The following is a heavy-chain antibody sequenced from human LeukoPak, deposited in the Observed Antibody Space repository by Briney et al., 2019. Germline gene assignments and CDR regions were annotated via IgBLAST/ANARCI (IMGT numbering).Heavy chain of an antibody. Sequence: PSETLSLTCAVYGGSFSGYYWSWIRQPPGKGLEWIGEINHSGSTNYNPSLKSRVTISVDTSKNQFSLKLSSVTAADTAVYYCARRGGQQLDPFDYWGQGTLVTVSS. J-gene: IGHJ4*02. CDR2: INHSGST. CDR1: GGSFSGYY. D-gene: IGHD6-13*01. V-gene: IGHV4-34*01. CDR3: ARRGGQQLDPFDY.